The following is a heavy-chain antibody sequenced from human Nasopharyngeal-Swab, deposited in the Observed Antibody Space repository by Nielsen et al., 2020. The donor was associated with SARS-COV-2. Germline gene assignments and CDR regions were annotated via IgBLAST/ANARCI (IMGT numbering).Heavy chain of an antibody. Sequence: RQAPGKGLEWIGYFYYSGITNYNPSLKSRVTILIDTSKNQFSLKLSSVTAADTAVYYCARLSSTGSIYYFDYWGQGTLVTVSS. J-gene: IGHJ4*02. V-gene: IGHV4-61*06. CDR3: ARLSSTGSIYYFDY. CDR2: FYYSGIT. D-gene: IGHD1-1*01.